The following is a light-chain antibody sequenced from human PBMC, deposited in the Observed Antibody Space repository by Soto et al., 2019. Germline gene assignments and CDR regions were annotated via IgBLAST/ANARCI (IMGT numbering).Light chain of an antibody. Sequence: DIQMTQSPSTLSASVGDRVTITCRASQSISSWLAGYQQKPGKATKLLIYKASSLESGVPSRFSGSGSETEFTLTISSLQPDDFAAYYCQQYNSYGTFGQGTKVEIK. CDR2: KAS. CDR3: QQYNSYGT. J-gene: IGKJ1*01. V-gene: IGKV1-5*03. CDR1: QSISSW.